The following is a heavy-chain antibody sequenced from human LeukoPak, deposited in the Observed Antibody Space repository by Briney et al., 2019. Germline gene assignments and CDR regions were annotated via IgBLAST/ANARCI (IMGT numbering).Heavy chain of an antibody. V-gene: IGHV3-30-3*01. J-gene: IGHJ4*02. Sequence: GGSLRLSCLASGFTLSSYAMHWVRQAPGRGREWVGVISNDGSNKDYADYVQGRFTNSRDNSKNKLYLQMNSLRAEDTALYYCLRLGSTSPGNWYKLCDQWGQGTVLTVSS. CDR3: LRLGSTSPGNWYKLCDQ. D-gene: IGHD2-2*01. CDR2: ISNDGSNK. CDR1: GFTLSSYA.